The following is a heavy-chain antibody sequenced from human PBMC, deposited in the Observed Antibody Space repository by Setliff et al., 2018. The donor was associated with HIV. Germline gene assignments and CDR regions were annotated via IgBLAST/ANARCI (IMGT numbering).Heavy chain of an antibody. Sequence: ASVKVSCKASGYTFTTYYIHWVRQAPGQGLEWMGILNPSEGTTSFAQKFQGRVTMTRDTSTSTVYMDLSSLRADDTAVYYCVRGYRSAWNSWFDAWGQGTRVT. CDR3: VRGYRSAWNSWFDA. CDR2: LNPSEGTT. J-gene: IGHJ5*02. V-gene: IGHV1-46*01. D-gene: IGHD6-19*01. CDR1: GYTFTTYY.